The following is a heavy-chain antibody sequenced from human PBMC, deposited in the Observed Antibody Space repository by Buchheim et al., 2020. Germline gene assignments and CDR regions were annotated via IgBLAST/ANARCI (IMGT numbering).Heavy chain of an antibody. CDR3: ARPPWSVYGTPNAFDI. D-gene: IGHD5/OR15-5a*01. CDR1: GGSFSGYY. CDR2: INQSGST. J-gene: IGHJ3*02. V-gene: IGHV4-34*01. Sequence: QVQLQQWGAGLLKPSETLSLTCAVYGGSFSGYYWSWIRQPPGKGLEWIGEINQSGSTNYNPSLKSRVTISVDTSKNQLSLKLSSVTAADTAVYYCARPPWSVYGTPNAFDIWGQGT.